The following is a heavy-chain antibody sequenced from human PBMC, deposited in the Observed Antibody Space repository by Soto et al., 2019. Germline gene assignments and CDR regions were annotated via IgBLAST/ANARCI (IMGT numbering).Heavy chain of an antibody. CDR3: ARGRYGEY. CDR1: CYIFTTYG. CDR2: ISAHNGNT. D-gene: IGHD6-19*01. J-gene: IGHJ4*02. V-gene: IGHV1-18*01. Sequence: QVHLVQSGAEVKKPGASVKVSCKCSCYIFTTYGITWVRQATGQGLEWMGWISAHNGNTNYAQKVQGRVTVTRDTSMSTAYRELMILGCDVSDVYYCARGRYGEYWGQGALVTGSS.